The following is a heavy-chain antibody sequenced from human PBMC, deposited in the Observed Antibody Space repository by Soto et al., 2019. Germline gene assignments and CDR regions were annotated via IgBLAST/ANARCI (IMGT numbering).Heavy chain of an antibody. CDR1: GGSISSGGYS. V-gene: IGHV4-61*08. CDR2: IYYSGST. D-gene: IGHD3-22*01. CDR3: ARLYEYYDSSGYYPGGVYFDY. J-gene: IGHJ4*02. Sequence: SETLSLTCAVSGGSISSGGYSWSWIRQPPGKGLEWIGYIYYSGSTNYNPSLKSRVTISVDTSKNQFSLKLSSVTAADTAVYYCARLYEYYDSSGYYPGGVYFDYWGQGTLVTVSS.